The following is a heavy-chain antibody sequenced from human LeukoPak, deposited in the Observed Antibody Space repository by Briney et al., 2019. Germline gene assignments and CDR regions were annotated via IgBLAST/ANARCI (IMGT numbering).Heavy chain of an antibody. J-gene: IGHJ4*02. V-gene: IGHV3-53*01. CDR1: GFTFSSYG. D-gene: IGHD3-10*01. CDR3: AKGGRITMLRGVQRDHY. Sequence: GGSLRLSCAASGFTFSSYGMSWVRQAPGKGLEWVSVIYSGGSTYYADSVKGRFTISRDNSKNTLYLQMNSLRAEDTAVYYCAKGGRITMLRGVQRDHYWGQGTLVTVSS. CDR2: IYSGGST.